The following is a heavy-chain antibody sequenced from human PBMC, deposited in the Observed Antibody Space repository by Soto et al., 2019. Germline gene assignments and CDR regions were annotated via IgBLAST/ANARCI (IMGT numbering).Heavy chain of an antibody. CDR3: GRVVEGATRHTDSDS. D-gene: IGHD2-15*01. J-gene: IGHJ5*02. V-gene: IGHV4-34*01. CDR1: GGSFSGYY. CDR2: INHSGST. Sequence: SETLSLTCAVYGGSFSGYYWSWIRQPPGKGLEWIGEINHSGSTNYNPSLKGRVTISVDTSNNQVSLRVNSVTAADTAVYYCGRVVEGATRHTDSDSWGQGMLVTVSS.